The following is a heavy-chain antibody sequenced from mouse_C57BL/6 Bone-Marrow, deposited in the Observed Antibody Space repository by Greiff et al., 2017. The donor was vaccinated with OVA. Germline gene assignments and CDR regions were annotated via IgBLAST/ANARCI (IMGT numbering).Heavy chain of an antibody. CDR3: ARRRYYAMDY. CDR1: GFSLTSYG. V-gene: IGHV2-2*01. Sequence: QVQLKQSGPGLVQPSQSLSITCTVSGFSLTSYGVHWVRQSPGKGLEWLGVIWSGGSTDYNAAFISSLSISKDNSKSQVFFKMNRLQADDTAIYYCARRRYYAMDYWGQGTSVTVSS. CDR2: IWSGGST. J-gene: IGHJ4*01.